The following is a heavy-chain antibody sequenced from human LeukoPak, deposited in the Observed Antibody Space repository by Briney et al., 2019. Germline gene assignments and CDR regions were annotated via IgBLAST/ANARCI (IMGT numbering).Heavy chain of an antibody. J-gene: IGHJ5*02. V-gene: IGHV1-8*02. D-gene: IGHD2-2*02. CDR2: MNPNSGNT. CDR1: GYTFTSYY. CDR3: ARVYCSSTSCYTGWFDP. Sequence: ASVKVSCKASGYTFTSYYMHWVRQATGQGLEWMGWMNPNSGNTGYAQKFQGRVTMTRNTSISTAYMELSSLRSEDTAVYYCARVYCSSTSCYTGWFDPWGQGTLVTVSS.